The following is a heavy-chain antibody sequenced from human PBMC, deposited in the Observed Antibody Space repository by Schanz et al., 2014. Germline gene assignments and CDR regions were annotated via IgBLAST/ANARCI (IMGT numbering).Heavy chain of an antibody. J-gene: IGHJ4*02. Sequence: QVHLVQSGAAVKEPGSSVKVSCKPSGGTFLTFFFTWVRQAPGQGPQWMGRISPLLGVANYAQEFQGRLTITADTSTSTAYMELSSLRSEDTAVYYCATCSGGTCHAKPVLDNWGQGTLVTVSS. V-gene: IGHV1-69*04. CDR3: ATCSGGTCHAKPVLDN. D-gene: IGHD2-15*01. CDR2: ISPLLGVA. CDR1: GGTFLTFF.